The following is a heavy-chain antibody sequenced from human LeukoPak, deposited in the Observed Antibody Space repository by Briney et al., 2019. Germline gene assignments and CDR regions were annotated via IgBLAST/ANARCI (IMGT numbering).Heavy chain of an antibody. J-gene: IGHJ4*02. Sequence: PGGSLRLSCAASGFTFSSYWMHWVRQAPGKGLVWVSRINSDGSSTSYADSVKGRFTISRDNAKNTLYLQMNSLRAEDTAVYYCARGRGYSGYEYHSAPDYWGQGTLVTVSS. CDR2: INSDGSST. V-gene: IGHV3-74*01. CDR1: GFTFSSYW. CDR3: ARGRGYSGYEYHSAPDY. D-gene: IGHD5-12*01.